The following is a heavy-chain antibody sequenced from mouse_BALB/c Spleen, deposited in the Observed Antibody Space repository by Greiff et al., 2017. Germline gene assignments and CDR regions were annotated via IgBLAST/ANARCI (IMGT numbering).Heavy chain of an antibody. CDR2: ISYDGSN. CDR1: GYSITSGYY. V-gene: IGHV3-6*02. Sequence: EVQLVESGPGLVKPSQSLSLTCSVTGYSITSGYYWNWIRQFPGNKLEWMGYISYDGSNNYNPSLKNRISITRDTSKNQFFLKLNSVTTEDTATYYCARGYGSSQAWFAYWGQGTLVTVSA. CDR3: ARGYGSSQAWFAY. J-gene: IGHJ3*01. D-gene: IGHD1-1*01.